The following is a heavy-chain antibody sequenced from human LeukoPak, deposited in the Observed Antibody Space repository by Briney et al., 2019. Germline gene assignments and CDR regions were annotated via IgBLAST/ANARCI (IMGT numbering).Heavy chain of an antibody. CDR3: ASGLELDY. Sequence: TGGSLRLSCAASGFTFSSYAMHWVRQAPGKGLEWVAVISYDGSNEYYADSVKGRFTISRDNAKNSLYLQMNSLRAEDTAVCYCASGLELDYWGQGTLVTVSS. J-gene: IGHJ4*02. V-gene: IGHV3-30-3*01. CDR2: ISYDGSNE. CDR1: GFTFSSYA.